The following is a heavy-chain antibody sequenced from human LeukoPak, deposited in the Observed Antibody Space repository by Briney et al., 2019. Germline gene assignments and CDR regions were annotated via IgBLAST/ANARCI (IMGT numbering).Heavy chain of an antibody. J-gene: IGHJ3*02. D-gene: IGHD3-10*01. Sequence: GGSLRLSCAASGFTVSSNYMSWVRQAPGKGLEWVSVLYSGGSTYYADSVKGRFTISRDNSKNTLYLQMNSLRAEDTAVYYCAKDPLYGSEYDAFDIWGQGTMVTVSS. V-gene: IGHV3-53*01. CDR1: GFTVSSNY. CDR3: AKDPLYGSEYDAFDI. CDR2: LYSGGST.